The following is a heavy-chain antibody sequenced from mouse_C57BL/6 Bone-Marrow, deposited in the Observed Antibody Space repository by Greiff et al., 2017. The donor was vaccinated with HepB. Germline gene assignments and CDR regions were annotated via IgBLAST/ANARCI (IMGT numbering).Heavy chain of an antibody. J-gene: IGHJ1*03. D-gene: IGHD2-3*01. CDR2: IWSGGST. CDR1: GFSLTSYG. V-gene: IGHV2-2*01. Sequence: VMLVESGPGLVQPSQRLSITCTVSGFSLTSYGVHWVRQSPGKGLEWLGVIWSGGSTDYNAAFISRLSISKDNSKSQVFFKMNSLQADDTAIYYCARIYDGYYLYWYFDVWGTGTTVTVSS. CDR3: ARIYDGYYLYWYFDV.